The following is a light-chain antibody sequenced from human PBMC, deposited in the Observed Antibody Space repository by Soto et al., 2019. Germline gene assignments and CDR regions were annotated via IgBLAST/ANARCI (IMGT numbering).Light chain of an antibody. CDR2: EVS. CDR3: SSYAAGSNFV. V-gene: IGLV2-8*01. CDR1: SSGVGGYNY. J-gene: IGLJ1*01. Sequence: QSALTQPPSASGSPGQSVTISCTGTSSGVGGYNYVSWYQQHPGKAPKLMIYEVSKRPSGVPDRFSGSKSDNTASLTVSGLQAEDEADYYCSSYAAGSNFVFGTGTKVTVL.